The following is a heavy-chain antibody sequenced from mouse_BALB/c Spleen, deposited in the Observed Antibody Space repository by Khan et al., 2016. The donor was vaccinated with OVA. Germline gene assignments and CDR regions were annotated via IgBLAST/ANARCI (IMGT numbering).Heavy chain of an antibody. V-gene: IGHV5-6-4*01. CDR3: TRDRNYSGSSFYFDY. D-gene: IGHD1-1*01. Sequence: EVELVESWGGLVKPGGSLRLSCEASGFTFSSYSMSWVRQTPEKRLEWVATITSGGSYTYYPDSGPGRFTLSRDNAKNTRYLQMSSLKSEDTAIYYCTRDRNYSGSSFYFDYWGQGTTLTVSS. CDR2: ITSGGSYT. CDR1: GFTFSSYS. J-gene: IGHJ2*01.